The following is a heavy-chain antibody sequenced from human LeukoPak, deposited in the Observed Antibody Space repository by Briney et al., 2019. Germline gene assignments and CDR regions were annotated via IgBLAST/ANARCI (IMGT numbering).Heavy chain of an antibody. D-gene: IGHD1-7*01. CDR2: IKQDGSEK. CDR3: AREDNWNYEDY. CDR1: GFTFSNYW. Sequence: GGSLRLSCAASGFTFSNYWMSWVRQAPGKGLEWVANIKQDGSEKYYVDSVKGRFTISRDNAKNSLYLQMNSLRAEDTAIYYCAREDNWNYEDYWGQGTLVTVSS. J-gene: IGHJ4*02. V-gene: IGHV3-7*01.